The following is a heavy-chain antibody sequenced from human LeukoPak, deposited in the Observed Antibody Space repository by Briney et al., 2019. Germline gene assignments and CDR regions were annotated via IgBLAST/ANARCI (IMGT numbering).Heavy chain of an antibody. J-gene: IGHJ3*01. CDR2: IYYRSKWFS. V-gene: IGHV6-1*01. D-gene: IGHD6-19*01. CDR1: GDSVSSNSVA. CDR3: AVERSSGFPF. Sequence: SQTLSLTCAISGDSVSSNSVAWNWIRQSQSRGLEWLGRIYYRSKWFSDYAVSVKSRITINPDTSKNQFSLQLNSLTPDDTAVYYCAVERSSGFPFWGQGTMVTVSS.